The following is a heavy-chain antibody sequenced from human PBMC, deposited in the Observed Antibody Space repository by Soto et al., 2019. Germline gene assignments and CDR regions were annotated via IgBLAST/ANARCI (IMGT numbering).Heavy chain of an antibody. D-gene: IGHD6-13*01. CDR2: MNPNSGNT. Sequence: ASVKVSCKASGYTFTSYDINWVRQATGQGLEWMGWMNPNSGNTGYAQKFQGRVTMTEDTSTDTAYMELSSLRSEDTAVYYCATDVAAAGRRLHYYYYGMDVWGQGTTVTVSS. CDR1: GYTFTSYD. CDR3: ATDVAAAGRRLHYYYYGMDV. J-gene: IGHJ6*02. V-gene: IGHV1-8*01.